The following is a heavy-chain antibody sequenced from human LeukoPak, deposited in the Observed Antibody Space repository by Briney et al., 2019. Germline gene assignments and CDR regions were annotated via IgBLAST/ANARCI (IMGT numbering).Heavy chain of an antibody. CDR1: GFTLSSYE. CDR2: ISTTGTTI. Sequence: GGSLRLSCAASGFTLSSYEVNWVRQAPGKGLEWISYISTTGTTIYYADSVKGRFTISRDNAKNSLYLQMNSLRDEDTAVYYCARENVLLWFGDAAPSSFDPWGQGTLVTV. V-gene: IGHV3-48*03. CDR3: ARENVLLWFGDAAPSSFDP. D-gene: IGHD3-10*01. J-gene: IGHJ5*02.